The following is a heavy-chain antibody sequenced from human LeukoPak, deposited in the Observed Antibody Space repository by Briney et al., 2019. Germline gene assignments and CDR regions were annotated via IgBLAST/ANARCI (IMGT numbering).Heavy chain of an antibody. CDR3: ARDWDSSGYYDY. V-gene: IGHV4-59*01. J-gene: IGHJ4*02. CDR1: GGSISSYY. CDR2: IYYSGNT. D-gene: IGHD3-22*01. Sequence: SETLSLTCTVSGGSISSYYWSWIRQPPGKGLEWIGYIYYSGNTNYNPSLKSRVTISVDTSKNQYSLKLSSVNAAETAVYYCARDWDSSGYYDYWGQGALVTVSS.